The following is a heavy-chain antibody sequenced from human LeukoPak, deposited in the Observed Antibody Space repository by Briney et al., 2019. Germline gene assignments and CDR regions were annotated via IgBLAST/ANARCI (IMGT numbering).Heavy chain of an antibody. J-gene: IGHJ4*02. CDR3: AKGNPDYYGSGVPTLPDY. CDR1: GFTVSSNY. CDR2: IYSGGST. Sequence: GGSLRLSCAASGFTVSSNYMSWVRQAPGKGLEWVSVIYSGGSTYYADSVKGRFTISRDNSKNTLYLQMNSLRAEDTAVYYCAKGNPDYYGSGVPTLPDYWGQGTLVTVSS. V-gene: IGHV3-53*01. D-gene: IGHD3-10*01.